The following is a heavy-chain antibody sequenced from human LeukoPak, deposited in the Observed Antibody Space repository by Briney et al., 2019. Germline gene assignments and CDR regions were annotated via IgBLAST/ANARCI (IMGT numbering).Heavy chain of an antibody. V-gene: IGHV5-51*01. J-gene: IGHJ6*04. CDR3: ARSSTVLPRSDMDV. CDR1: GYRFTNYW. D-gene: IGHD4-11*01. CDR2: ISPGDSDT. Sequence: KVGESLKISCKGSGYRFTNYWIGWVRQMPGKGLEWMGIISPGDSDTRYRPSFQGQVTISADKSISTAYLQWSSLKASDTAMYYCARSSTVLPRSDMDVWGKGTTVTVSS.